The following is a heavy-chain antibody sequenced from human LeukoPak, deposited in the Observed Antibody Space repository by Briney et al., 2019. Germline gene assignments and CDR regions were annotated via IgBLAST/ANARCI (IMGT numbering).Heavy chain of an antibody. V-gene: IGHV3-9*01. Sequence: GGSLRHSCAPSGLTFDVYAMHWVRLVPGRGGEWVSDICWYRGTLRYAASVKGRFTISSDNANNSPDLQMNNLTSEGRALYYCAKAILAHITTSGRDFDYWGQGTQVTVSS. J-gene: IGHJ4*02. CDR3: AKAILAHITTSGRDFDY. CDR2: ICWYRGTL. CDR1: GLTFDVYA. D-gene: IGHD3-22*01.